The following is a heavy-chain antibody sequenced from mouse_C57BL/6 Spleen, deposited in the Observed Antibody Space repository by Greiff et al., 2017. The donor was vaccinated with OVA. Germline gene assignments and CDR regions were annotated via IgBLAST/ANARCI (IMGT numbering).Heavy chain of an antibody. D-gene: IGHD2-4*01. Sequence: VQLEESGAELVKPGASVKLSCKASGYTFTSYWMHWVKQRPGQGLEWIGYINPSSGYTKYNQKFKDKATVTADKSSSTAYMQLSSLTYEDSAVYYCARDYDYWYFDVWGTGTTVTVSS. CDR2: INPSSGYT. V-gene: IGHV1-7*01. CDR1: GYTFTSYW. J-gene: IGHJ1*03. CDR3: ARDYDYWYFDV.